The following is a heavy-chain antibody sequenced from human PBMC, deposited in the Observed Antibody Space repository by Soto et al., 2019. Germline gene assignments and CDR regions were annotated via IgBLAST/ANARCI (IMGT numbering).Heavy chain of an antibody. V-gene: IGHV3-66*01. D-gene: IGHD3-10*01. CDR2: IYSGGST. CDR3: ARDMVRGLYPEYFQH. CDR1: GFTVSSNY. J-gene: IGHJ1*01. Sequence: EVQLVESGGGLVQPGGSLRLSCAASGFTVSSNYMSWLRQAPGMGLVWVSVIYSGGSTYYADSVKGRFTLSRDNSKNTLYLQMNSLRAEDTAVYYCARDMVRGLYPEYFQHWGQGTLVTVSS.